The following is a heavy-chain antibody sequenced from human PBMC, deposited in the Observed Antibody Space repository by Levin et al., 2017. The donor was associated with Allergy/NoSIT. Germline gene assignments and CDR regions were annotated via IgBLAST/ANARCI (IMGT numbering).Heavy chain of an antibody. J-gene: IGHJ4*02. Sequence: QTLSLTCTASGFTFGDYAMSWFRQAPGKGLEWVGFIRSKAYGGTTEYAASVRGRFTISRDDSKSIAYLQMNSLKIEDTAVYYCTRDDFRPGAYFDYWGQGILVTVSS. CDR3: TRDDFRPGAYFDY. CDR1: GFTFGDYA. D-gene: IGHD3-3*01. CDR2: IRSKAYGGTT. V-gene: IGHV3-49*03.